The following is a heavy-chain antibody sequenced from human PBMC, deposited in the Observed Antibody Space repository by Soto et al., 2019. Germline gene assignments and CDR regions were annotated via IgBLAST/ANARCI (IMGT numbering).Heavy chain of an antibody. V-gene: IGHV2-5*02. Sequence: QITLKESGPPLVKPTQTLTLTCTFSGFSLSTRGVGVAWIRQPPGKALEWLALIFWDDDKWYSPSLKSRLTITEDTSKNQVVLTMTYMDPVDTATYYCAHRPRGYAYYFDYWGQGTLVTVSS. J-gene: IGHJ4*02. CDR3: AHRPRGYAYYFDY. CDR2: IFWDDDK. CDR1: GFSLSTRGVG. D-gene: IGHD5-12*01.